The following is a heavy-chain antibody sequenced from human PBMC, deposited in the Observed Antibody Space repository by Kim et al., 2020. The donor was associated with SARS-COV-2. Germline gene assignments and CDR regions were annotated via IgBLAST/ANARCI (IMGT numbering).Heavy chain of an antibody. D-gene: IGHD2-15*01. CDR1: GAFISGYY. V-gene: IGHV4-59*01. CDR3: ARDGLGYCSGGRCPWAFDI. J-gene: IGHJ3*02. Sequence: SETLSLTCTVSGAFISGYYWSWIRQPPGKGLEWIGYIYYSGSTNYNPSLKSRVTISVDTSKNQFSLKLSSVTAADTSVYYCARDGLGYCSGGRCPWAFDIWGQGAMVTVSS. CDR2: IYYSGST.